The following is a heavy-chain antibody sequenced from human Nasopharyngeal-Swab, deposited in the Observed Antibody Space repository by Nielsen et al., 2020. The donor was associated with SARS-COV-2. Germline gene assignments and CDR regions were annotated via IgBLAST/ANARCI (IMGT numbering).Heavy chain of an antibody. V-gene: IGHV3-48*02. J-gene: IGHJ4*02. CDR3: ASPSSPGGY. D-gene: IGHD6-6*01. Sequence: WIRHPPGKGLEWVSYISSSSSTIYYADSVKGRFTISRDNAKNSLYLQMNSLRDEDTAVYYCASPSSPGGYWGQGTLVTVSS. CDR2: ISSSSSTI.